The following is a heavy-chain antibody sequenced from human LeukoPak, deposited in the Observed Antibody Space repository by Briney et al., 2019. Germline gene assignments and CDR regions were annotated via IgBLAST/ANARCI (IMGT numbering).Heavy chain of an antibody. CDR3: ARDRIGYLYYYMDV. J-gene: IGHJ6*03. D-gene: IGHD5-12*01. CDR2: INWNGGST. Sequence: GGSLRLSCAASGFTFDDYGMSWVRQAPGKGLEWVSGINWNGGSTGYADSVKGRFTISRDNAKNSPYLQMNSLRAEDTALYYCARDRIGYLYYYMDVWGKGTTVTVSS. CDR1: GFTFDDYG. V-gene: IGHV3-20*04.